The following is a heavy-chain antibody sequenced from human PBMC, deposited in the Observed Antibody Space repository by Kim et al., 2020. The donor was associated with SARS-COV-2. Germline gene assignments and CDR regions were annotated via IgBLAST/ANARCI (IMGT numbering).Heavy chain of an antibody. CDR3: ALPGATGTTGDS. Sequence: GGSLRLSCVTSGFTFANYGLHWVRQAPGKGLEWLAVVLKDGTRKFYAASVEGRFTISRDNSKSTVYLKMDTLRPDDSAVYYCALPGATGTTGDSWGQGTLVTVAS. CDR2: VLKDGTRK. V-gene: IGHV3-30*03. J-gene: IGHJ1*01. CDR1: GFTFANYG. D-gene: IGHD3-10*01.